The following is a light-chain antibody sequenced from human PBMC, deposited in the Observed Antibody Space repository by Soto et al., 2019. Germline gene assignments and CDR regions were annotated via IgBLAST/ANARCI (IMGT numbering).Light chain of an antibody. J-gene: IGKJ4*01. V-gene: IGKV1-5*03. CDR3: QQYKSYPLT. CDR1: QSIRTL. CDR2: KAS. Sequence: DIQMTQSPSTLSASAGDRVTITCRASQSIRTLLAWYQQKPGKVPKLLIYKASSLESGVPSRFSGSGSGTEFTLTIRSLQPDDFATYYCQQYKSYPLTFGGGTKVEIK.